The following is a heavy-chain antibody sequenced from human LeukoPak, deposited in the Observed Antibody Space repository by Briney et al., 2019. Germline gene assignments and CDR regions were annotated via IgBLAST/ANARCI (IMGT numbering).Heavy chain of an antibody. Sequence: GGSLRLSCAASGFTFSSYVMTWVPQAPGKGLEWVSSISASGGTTYYADSVKGRFTISRDNTKNTVYMQMNSLRAEDTAVYYCAKRKVATEYYFDYWRQGTLVTVSS. CDR3: AKRKVATEYYFDY. D-gene: IGHD1-26*01. CDR1: GFTFSSYV. J-gene: IGHJ4*02. CDR2: ISASGGTT. V-gene: IGHV3-23*01.